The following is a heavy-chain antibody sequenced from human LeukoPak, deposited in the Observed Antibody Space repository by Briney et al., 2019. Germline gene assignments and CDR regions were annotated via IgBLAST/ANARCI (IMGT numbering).Heavy chain of an antibody. Sequence: GASVKVSCKASGYTFTTYAVNWVRLAPGQGLEWMGRIIPILGIANYAQKFQGRVTITADKSTSTAYMELSSLRSEDTAVYYCASTRTVTTPFDYWGQGTLVTVSS. J-gene: IGHJ4*02. CDR1: GYTFTTYA. CDR3: ASTRTVTTPFDY. V-gene: IGHV1-69*04. CDR2: IIPILGIA. D-gene: IGHD4-17*01.